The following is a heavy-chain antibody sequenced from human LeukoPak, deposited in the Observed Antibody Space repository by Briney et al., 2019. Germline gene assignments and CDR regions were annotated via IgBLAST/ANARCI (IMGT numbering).Heavy chain of an antibody. Sequence: PGGSLRLSCAASGFTISSYWMSWVRQAPGKGLEWVANIKQDGSEKYYVDSVKGRFTISRDNAKNSLYLQMNSLRAEDTAVYYCARGPIAVAANDYWGQGTLVTVSS. V-gene: IGHV3-7*01. D-gene: IGHD6-19*01. J-gene: IGHJ4*02. CDR2: IKQDGSEK. CDR1: GFTISSYW. CDR3: ARGPIAVAANDY.